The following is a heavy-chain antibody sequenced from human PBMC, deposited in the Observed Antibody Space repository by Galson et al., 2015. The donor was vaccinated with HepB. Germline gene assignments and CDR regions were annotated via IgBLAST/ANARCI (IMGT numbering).Heavy chain of an antibody. CDR3: AKDFTGSYYHPFDY. CDR1: GFTFSSYG. D-gene: IGHD1-26*01. J-gene: IGHJ4*02. V-gene: IGHV3-30*18. Sequence: SLRLSCAASGFTFSSYGMHWVRQAPGKGLEWVAVISYDGSNKYYADSVKGRFTISRDNSKNTLYLQMNSLRAEDTAVYYCAKDFTGSYYHPFDYWGQGTLVTVSS. CDR2: ISYDGSNK.